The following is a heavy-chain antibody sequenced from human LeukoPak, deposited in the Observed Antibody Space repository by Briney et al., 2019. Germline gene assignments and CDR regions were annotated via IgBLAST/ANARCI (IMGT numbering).Heavy chain of an antibody. D-gene: IGHD1-7*01. J-gene: IGHJ6*03. V-gene: IGHV3-23*01. Sequence: GGSLRLSCAASGFTFNNYDMHWVRQAPGKGLEWVSAISGSGGSTYYADSVKGRFTISRDNSKNTLYLQMNSLRAEDTAVYYCAKRRGLELLYYYYMDVWGKGTTVTVSS. CDR3: AKRRGLELLYYYYMDV. CDR2: ISGSGGST. CDR1: GFTFNNYD.